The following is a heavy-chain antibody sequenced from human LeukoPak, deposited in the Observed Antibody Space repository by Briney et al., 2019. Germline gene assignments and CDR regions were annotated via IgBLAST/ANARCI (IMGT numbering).Heavy chain of an antibody. J-gene: IGHJ5*02. CDR2: IYTSGST. Sequence: KTSETLSLTCTVSGGSISSDSYYWSWIRQPAGKGLEWIGRIYTSGSTNYNPSLKSRVTISVDTSKNQFSLKLSSVTAADTAVYYCARYSSSPGSVAWFDPWGQGTLVTVSS. CDR1: GGSISSDSYY. V-gene: IGHV4-61*02. CDR3: ARYSSSPGSVAWFDP. D-gene: IGHD6-6*01.